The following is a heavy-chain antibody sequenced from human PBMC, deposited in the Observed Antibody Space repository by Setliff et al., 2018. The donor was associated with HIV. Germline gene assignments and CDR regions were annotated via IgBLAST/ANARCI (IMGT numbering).Heavy chain of an antibody. CDR2: IHSSGST. J-gene: IGHJ6*03. CDR1: SGSVSGYY. D-gene: IGHD3-16*01. V-gene: IGHV4-59*08. CDR3: SRGPYYMDV. Sequence: KTSETLSLTCSVSSGSVSGYYWGWIRQPPGKKLEWIGYIHSSGSTIYSASLKSRVSISVDTSKSQVSLRLSSVTAADTAVYHCSRGPYYMDVWGKGTTVTVSS.